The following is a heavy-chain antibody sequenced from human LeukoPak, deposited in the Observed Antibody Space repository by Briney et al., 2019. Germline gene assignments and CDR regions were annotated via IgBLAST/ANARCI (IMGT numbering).Heavy chain of an antibody. J-gene: IGHJ6*02. D-gene: IGHD2-2*02. Sequence: GGSLRLSCAASGFTFSSYSMNWVRQAPGKGLEWVSSISSSSSYIYYADSVKGRFTISRDNAKNSLYLQMNSLTAEDTAVYYCARDVAHCTSTSCYTGYYYGMDVWGQGTTVTVSS. V-gene: IGHV3-21*03. CDR1: GFTFSSYS. CDR3: ARDVAHCTSTSCYTGYYYGMDV. CDR2: ISSSSSYI.